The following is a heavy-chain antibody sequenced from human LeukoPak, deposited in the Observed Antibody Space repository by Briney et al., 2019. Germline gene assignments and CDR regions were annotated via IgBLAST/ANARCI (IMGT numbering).Heavy chain of an antibody. CDR2: IYYSGST. Sequence: SETLSLTCTVSGGSISSYYWSWIRQPPGKGLEWIGYIYYSGSTNYNPSLKSRVTISVDTSKNQFSLKLSSVTAADTAVYYCARDSRIAVRPDAFDIWGQGTMVTVSS. CDR3: ARDSRIAVRPDAFDI. J-gene: IGHJ3*02. V-gene: IGHV4-59*01. D-gene: IGHD6-6*01. CDR1: GGSISSYY.